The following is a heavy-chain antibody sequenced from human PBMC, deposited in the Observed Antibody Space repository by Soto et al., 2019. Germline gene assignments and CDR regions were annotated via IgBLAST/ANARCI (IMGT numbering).Heavy chain of an antibody. CDR1: GFTVSSNY. Sequence: GGSLRLSCAASGFTVSSNYMSWVRQAPGKGLEWVSVIYSGGSTYYADSVKGRFTISRDNSKNTLYLQMNSLRAEDTAVYYCANDQIWNYDILTGKIPPLWYWGQGTLVTVSS. V-gene: IGHV3-53*01. J-gene: IGHJ4*02. D-gene: IGHD3-9*01. CDR3: ANDQIWNYDILTGKIPPLWY. CDR2: IYSGGST.